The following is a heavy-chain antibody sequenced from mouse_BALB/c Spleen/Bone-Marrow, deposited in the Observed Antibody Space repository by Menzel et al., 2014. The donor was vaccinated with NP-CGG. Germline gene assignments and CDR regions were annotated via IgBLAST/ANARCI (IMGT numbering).Heavy chain of an antibody. CDR1: GFSLTSYD. J-gene: IGHJ2*01. CDR3: ARDYGYYKDVGDY. Sequence: LVESGPGLVAPSQSLSITCTVSGFSLTSYDLHWVRQPPGKGLEWLGVIWAGGSTNYNSALMSRLNISKDNSKSQVFLKMNSLQTDDTAMYYCARDYGYYKDVGDYWGQGTTLTVSS. V-gene: IGHV2-9*02. CDR2: IWAGGST. D-gene: IGHD2-3*01.